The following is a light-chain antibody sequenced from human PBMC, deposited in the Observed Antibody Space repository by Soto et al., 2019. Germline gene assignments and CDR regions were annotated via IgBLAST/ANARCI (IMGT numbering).Light chain of an antibody. J-gene: IGKJ3*01. CDR1: QSVSSY. Sequence: EVVLTQSPATLSLSPGERATLSCRASQSVSSYLAWYQQKPGQAPRLLIYDASNRATGIPARFSGSGSGTDFTLTISSLELEDVAVYYCQQRSNWPPEFTFGPGTKVDIK. V-gene: IGKV3-11*01. CDR2: DAS. CDR3: QQRSNWPPEFT.